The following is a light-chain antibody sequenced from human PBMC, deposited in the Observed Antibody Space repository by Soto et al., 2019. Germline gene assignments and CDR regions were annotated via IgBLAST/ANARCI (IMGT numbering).Light chain of an antibody. CDR1: QSVTSSY. CDR3: DQSGTSPWT. Sequence: EIVLTQSPGTLSLSPGERATLSCRASQSVTSSYLGWYQQKPGQAPRLLISGASSRATGIPDRFSVSGSGTDFTLTISRLEPEDFAVYYCDQSGTSPWTLGQGTKVEIK. J-gene: IGKJ1*01. V-gene: IGKV3-20*01. CDR2: GAS.